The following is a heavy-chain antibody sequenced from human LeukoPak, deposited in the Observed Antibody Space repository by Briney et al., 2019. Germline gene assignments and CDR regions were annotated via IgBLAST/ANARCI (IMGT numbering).Heavy chain of an antibody. V-gene: IGHV3-33*01. CDR2: IWSDGNTK. D-gene: IGHD5-18*01. CDR3: AREDTAMAYDY. Sequence: GGSLRLSCAASRFTFSGYGKHWVRQAPGKGLEWVAVIWSDGNTKFYADSLKGRFTISRDNSKNTLYLQMNSLRAEDTAVYYCAREDTAMAYDYWGQGTLVTVSS. CDR1: RFTFSGYG. J-gene: IGHJ4*02.